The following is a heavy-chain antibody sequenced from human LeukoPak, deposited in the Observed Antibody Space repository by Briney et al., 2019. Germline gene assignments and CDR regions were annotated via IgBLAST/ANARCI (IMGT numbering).Heavy chain of an antibody. D-gene: IGHD1-7*01. CDR3: ARDGLELDAFDI. CDR2: IWYDGSNK. Sequence: GGSLRLSCAASGFTFSSYGMHWVRQAPGKGLEWVAVIWYDGSNKYYADSVKGRFTVSRDNSKNTVYLQMNSLRAEDTAVYYCARDGLELDAFDIWGQGTMVTVSS. CDR1: GFTFSSYG. V-gene: IGHV3-33*01. J-gene: IGHJ3*02.